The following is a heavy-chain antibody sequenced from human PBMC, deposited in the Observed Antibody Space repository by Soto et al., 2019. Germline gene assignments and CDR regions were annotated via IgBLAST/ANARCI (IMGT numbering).Heavy chain of an antibody. CDR1: GGTFSSYA. J-gene: IGHJ6*02. V-gene: IGHV1-69*12. CDR2: IIPIFGTA. CDR3: ARAWDYDSSGSLRNYYYGMDV. D-gene: IGHD3-22*01. Sequence: QVQLVQSGAEVKKPGSSVKVSCKASGGTFSSYAISWVRQAPGQGLEWMGGIIPIFGTANYAQKFQGRVTITADESTSTAYMELSSLRSEDTAVYYCARAWDYDSSGSLRNYYYGMDVWGQGTTVTVSS.